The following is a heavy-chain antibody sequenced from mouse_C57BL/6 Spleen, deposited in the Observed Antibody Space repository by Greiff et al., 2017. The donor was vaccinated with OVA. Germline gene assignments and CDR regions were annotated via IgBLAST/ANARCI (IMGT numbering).Heavy chain of an antibody. CDR3: TKDIYYDYDVGKAIAMDY. V-gene: IGHV5-9-1*02. J-gene: IGHJ4*01. CDR2: ISSGGDYI. CDR1: GFTFSSYA. D-gene: IGHD2-4*01. Sequence: EVNVVESGEGLVKPGGSLKLSCAASGFTFSSYAMSWVRQTPEKRLEWVAYISSGGDYIYYADTVKGRFTFSRDNARNTLYLQMSSLKSEDTAMYYCTKDIYYDYDVGKAIAMDYWGQGTSVTVSS.